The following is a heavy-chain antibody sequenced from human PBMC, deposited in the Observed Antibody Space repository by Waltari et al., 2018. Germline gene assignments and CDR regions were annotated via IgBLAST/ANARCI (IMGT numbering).Heavy chain of an antibody. CDR3: AKDEAARPFDY. J-gene: IGHJ4*02. CDR1: GFTFSSYG. CDR2: ISYDGSNK. Sequence: QVQLVESGGGVVQPGRSLRLSCAASGFTFSSYGMHWVRQAPGKGLEWVAVISYDGSNKYYADSVKGRFTTSRDNSKNTLYLQMNSLRAEDTAVYYCAKDEAARPFDYWGQGTLVTVSS. D-gene: IGHD6-6*01. V-gene: IGHV3-30*18.